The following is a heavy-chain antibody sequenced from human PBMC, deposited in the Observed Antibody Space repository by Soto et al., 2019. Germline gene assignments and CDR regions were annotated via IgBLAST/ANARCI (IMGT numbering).Heavy chain of an antibody. Sequence: PGGSLRLSCAATGFAFSTYGMHWVRQAPGKGREWVAAISYDGNEKYYADSLQGRFTISRDNSKNALYLQVNSLRGEDTAVYYCARDGPFFDYWGQGTLVTVSS. CDR2: ISYDGNEK. V-gene: IGHV3-30*03. J-gene: IGHJ4*02. CDR3: ARDGPFFDY. CDR1: GFAFSTYG.